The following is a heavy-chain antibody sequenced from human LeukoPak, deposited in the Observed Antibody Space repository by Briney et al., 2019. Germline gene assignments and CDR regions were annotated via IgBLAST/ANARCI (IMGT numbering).Heavy chain of an antibody. J-gene: IGHJ4*02. CDR1: GFTFSSNA. CDR2: ISGSGRNT. D-gene: IGHD3-10*01. V-gene: IGHV3-23*01. CDR3: ARDRGINMVRGVIDY. Sequence: QPGGSLRLSCAASGFTFSSNAMNRVRQAPGKGLEWVSGISGSGRNTYYADSVKGRFTISRDNAENTLYLQMNSLRVEDTAVYYCARDRGINMVRGVIDYWGQGTLVTVSS.